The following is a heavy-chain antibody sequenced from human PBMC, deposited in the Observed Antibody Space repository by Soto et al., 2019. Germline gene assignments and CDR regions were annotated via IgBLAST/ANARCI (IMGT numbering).Heavy chain of an antibody. CDR1: GYTFTSYD. CDR2: MNPNSGNT. CDR3: ARENRLRVKGDAERGKPYYYYMDV. D-gene: IGHD3-16*01. V-gene: IGHV1-8*01. Sequence: GASVKVSCKASGYTFTSYDINWVRQATGQGLEWMGWMNPNSGNTGYAQKFQGRVTMTRNTSISTAYMELSSLRSEDTAVYYCARENRLRVKGDAERGKPYYYYMDVWGKGTTVTAP. J-gene: IGHJ6*03.